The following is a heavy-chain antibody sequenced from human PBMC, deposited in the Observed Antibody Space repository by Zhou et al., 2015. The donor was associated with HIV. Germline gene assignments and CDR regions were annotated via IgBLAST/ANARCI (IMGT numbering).Heavy chain of an antibody. D-gene: IGHD5-12*01. CDR2: IIPIFGTA. J-gene: IGHJ5*02. Sequence: QVQLVQSGAEVKKPGSSVKVSCKASGGTFSSYAISWVRQAPGQGLEWMGGIIPIFGTANYAQKFQGRVTITADESTSTAYMELSSLRSEDTAVYYCARDGYSGYDSVLSMVYKAWGQGTLVTVSS. CDR1: GGTFSSYA. V-gene: IGHV1-69*01. CDR3: ARDGYSGYDSVLSMVYKA.